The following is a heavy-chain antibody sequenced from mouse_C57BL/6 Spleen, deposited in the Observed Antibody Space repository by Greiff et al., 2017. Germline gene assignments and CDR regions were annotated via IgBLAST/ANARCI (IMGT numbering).Heavy chain of an antibody. CDR3: GKMGAQGYDYDGYFDV. CDR1: GYTFTSYW. CDR2: IHPNSGST. J-gene: IGHJ1*03. Sequence: QVQLQQPGAELVKPGASVKLSCKASGYTFTSYWMHWVKQRPGQGLEWIGMIHPNSGSTNYNEKFKSKATLTVDKSSSTAYMQLSSLTSEDSAVYYCGKMGAQGYDYDGYFDVWGTGTTVTVSS. D-gene: IGHD2-4*01. V-gene: IGHV1-64*01.